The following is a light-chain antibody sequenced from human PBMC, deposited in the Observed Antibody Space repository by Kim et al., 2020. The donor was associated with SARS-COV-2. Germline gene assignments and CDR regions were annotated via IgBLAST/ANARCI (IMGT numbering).Light chain of an antibody. J-gene: IGLJ3*02. CDR3: QTWGNGIWV. V-gene: IGLV4-69*01. CDR1: SGHSSYA. CDR2: LNSDGSH. Sequence: ASVKLTCTLSSGHSSYAIAWHQQQPEKGPRYLMKLNSDGSHSKGDGIPDRFSGSSSGAERYLTISSLQSEDEADYYCQTWGNGIWVFGGGTQLTVL.